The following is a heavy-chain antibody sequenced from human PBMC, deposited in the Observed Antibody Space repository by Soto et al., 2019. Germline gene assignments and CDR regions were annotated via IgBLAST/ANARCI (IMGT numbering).Heavy chain of an antibody. D-gene: IGHD3-10*01. CDR1: GGSVSSGSYY. J-gene: IGHJ4*02. CDR3: ARGFLGNFDY. Sequence: SETLSLTCTVSGGSVSSGSYYWSWIRQPPGKGLEWIGYIYYSGSTNYNPSLKSRVTISVDTSKNQFSLKLSSVTAAGTAVYYCARGFLGNFDYWGQGTLVTVS. CDR2: IYYSGST. V-gene: IGHV4-61*01.